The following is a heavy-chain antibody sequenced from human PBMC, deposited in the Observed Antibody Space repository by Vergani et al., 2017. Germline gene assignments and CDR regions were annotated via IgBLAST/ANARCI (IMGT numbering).Heavy chain of an antibody. CDR1: GGSISSYY. CDR2: INHSGST. V-gene: IGHV4-34*01. Sequence: QVQLQESGPGLVKPSETLSLTCTVSGGSISSYYWSWIRQPPGKGLEWIGEINHSGSTNYKPSLKSRVTISVDTSKNQFSLKLSSVTAADTAVYYCARGYYYGTFDYWGQGTLVTVSS. CDR3: ARGYYYGTFDY. D-gene: IGHD3-10*01. J-gene: IGHJ4*02.